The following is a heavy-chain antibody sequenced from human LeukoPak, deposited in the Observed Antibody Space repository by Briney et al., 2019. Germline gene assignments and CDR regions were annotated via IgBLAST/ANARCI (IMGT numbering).Heavy chain of an antibody. CDR1: GLTFSGYG. D-gene: IGHD3-16*01. V-gene: IGHV3-33*01. Sequence: PGGSLRLSCAASGLTFSGYGIHWVRQAPGKGLEWVAFLSYDGTNKFYADSVKGRFTISGDNSKNTLYLQMNTLRAEDTAVHYCARGLYTNGWYYFDYWGQGTLVTVSS. CDR3: ARGLYTNGWYYFDY. J-gene: IGHJ4*02. CDR2: LSYDGTNK.